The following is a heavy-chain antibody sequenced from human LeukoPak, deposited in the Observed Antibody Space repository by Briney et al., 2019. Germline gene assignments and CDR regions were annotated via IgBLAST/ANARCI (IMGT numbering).Heavy chain of an antibody. CDR3: ARAKGRYCSGGSCYNDAFDI. D-gene: IGHD2-15*01. J-gene: IGHJ3*02. CDR1: GFTVSSNY. V-gene: IGHV3-66*01. CDR2: IYSGGST. Sequence: GGSLRLSCAASGFTVSSNYMSWVRQAPGKGLEWVSVIYSGGSTYYADSVKGRFTISRDNSKNTLYLQMNSLRAEDTAVYYCARAKGRYCSGGSCYNDAFDIWGQGTMVTVSS.